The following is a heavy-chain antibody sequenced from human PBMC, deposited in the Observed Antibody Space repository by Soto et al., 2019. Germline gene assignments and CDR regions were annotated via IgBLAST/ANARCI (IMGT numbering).Heavy chain of an antibody. CDR3: ARDDYIAPRLGY. J-gene: IGHJ4*02. Sequence: AGGSLRLSCAASGFTFSSYNMNWVRQAPGKGLEWLSYISSSSRTVYYADSVKGHFTISRDNARNSLYLQMNSLRVEDTAVYYCARDDYIAPRLGYWGQGTLVTVSS. CDR2: ISSSSRTV. CDR1: GFTFSSYN. D-gene: IGHD6-6*01. V-gene: IGHV3-48*01.